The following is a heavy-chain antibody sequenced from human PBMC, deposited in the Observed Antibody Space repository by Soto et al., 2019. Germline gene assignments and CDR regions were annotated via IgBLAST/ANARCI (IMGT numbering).Heavy chain of an antibody. Sequence: SGTLSLTCTVSGGSISSSSYYWGWIRQPPGKGLEWIGSIYYSGSTYYNPSLKSRVTISVDTSKNQFSLKLSSVTAADTAVYYCARPRAQDPHSSGWYRPYYFDYWGQGTLVTVSS. CDR2: IYYSGST. D-gene: IGHD6-19*01. J-gene: IGHJ4*02. V-gene: IGHV4-39*01. CDR1: GGSISSSSYY. CDR3: ARPRAQDPHSSGWYRPYYFDY.